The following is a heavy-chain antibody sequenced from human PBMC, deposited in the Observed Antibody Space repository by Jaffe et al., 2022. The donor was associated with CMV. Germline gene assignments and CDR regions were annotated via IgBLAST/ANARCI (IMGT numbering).Heavy chain of an antibody. V-gene: IGHV4-39*01. CDR1: GGSISSSSYY. CDR2: IYYSGST. J-gene: IGHJ3*02. D-gene: IGHD3-3*01. CDR3: ARHSSGNVLRFLEWFAFDI. Sequence: QLQLQESGPGLVKPSETLSLTCTVSGGSISSSSYYWGWIRQPPGKGLEWIGSIYYSGSTYYNPSLKSRVTISVDTSKNQFSLKLSSVTAADTAVYYCARHSSGNVLRFLEWFAFDIWGQGTMVTVSS.